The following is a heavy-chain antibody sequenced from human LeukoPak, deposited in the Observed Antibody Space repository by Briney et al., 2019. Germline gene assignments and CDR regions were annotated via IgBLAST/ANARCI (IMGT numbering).Heavy chain of an antibody. J-gene: IGHJ6*02. CDR2: ISYDGSNK. CDR1: GFTFSSYG. Sequence: PGRSLRLSCAAPGFTFSSYGMHWVRQAPGKGLEWVAVISYDGSNKYYADSVKGRFTISRDNSKNTLYLQMNSLRAEDTAVYYCASTTPERSGWYLYYYYYGMDVWGQGTTVTVSS. CDR3: ASTTPERSGWYLYYYYYGMDV. D-gene: IGHD6-19*01. V-gene: IGHV3-30*03.